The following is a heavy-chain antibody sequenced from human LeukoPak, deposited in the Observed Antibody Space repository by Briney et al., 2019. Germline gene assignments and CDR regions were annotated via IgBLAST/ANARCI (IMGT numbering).Heavy chain of an antibody. CDR2: IKEDGSDK. V-gene: IGHV3-7*05. J-gene: IGHJ4*02. CDR3: ASQFWWAAVAGTTLDY. Sequence: GGSLRLSCSASAFTFSLYWMTWVRQAPGKGLEWVATIKEDGSDKYYVDSVRGRFTISRDNAENSLYLQMNSLRAEDTAVYYCASQFWWAAVAGTTLDYWGQGTLVTVSS. D-gene: IGHD6-19*01. CDR1: AFTFSLYW.